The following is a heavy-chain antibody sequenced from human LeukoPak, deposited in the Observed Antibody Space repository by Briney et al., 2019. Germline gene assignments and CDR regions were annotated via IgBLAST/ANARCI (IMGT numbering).Heavy chain of an antibody. Sequence: GGSLRLSCAASGFSFGGYALHWVRQAPGKGLEWVASISWNSGDIVHADSVKGRFTISKDNSNNTAYLHMNSLGIEDTAIYYCSRGTQKWPIDYWGQGALVTVSS. CDR1: GFSFGGYA. CDR2: ISWNSGDI. V-gene: IGHV3-9*01. J-gene: IGHJ4*02. D-gene: IGHD5-12*01. CDR3: SRGTQKWPIDY.